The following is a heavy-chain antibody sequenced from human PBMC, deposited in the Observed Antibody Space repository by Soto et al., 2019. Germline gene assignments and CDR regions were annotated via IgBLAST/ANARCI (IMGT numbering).Heavy chain of an antibody. CDR3: ARDRSYQLPYEEYWFDP. CDR1: GYTFTSYG. D-gene: IGHD2-2*01. J-gene: IGHJ5*02. V-gene: IGHV1-18*04. CDR2: ISAYNGNT. Sequence: GASVKVSCKASGYTFTSYGISWVRQAPGQGLEWMGWISAYNGNTNYAQKLQGRVTMTTDTSTSTAYMELRSLRSDDTAVYYCARDRSYQLPYEEYWFDPWGQGTLVTVSS.